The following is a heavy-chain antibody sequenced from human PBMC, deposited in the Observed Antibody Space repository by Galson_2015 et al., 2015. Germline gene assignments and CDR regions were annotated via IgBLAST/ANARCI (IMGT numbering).Heavy chain of an antibody. V-gene: IGHV3-7*01. CDR2: ISRDGSDK. CDR1: GFIFSAYW. CDR3: ARDLTPAIGVDAFDI. D-gene: IGHD2-15*01. Sequence: SLRLSCAASGFIFSAYWMTWVRQAPGKGLEWVANISRDGSDKHYVDSLKGRITISRDNARDSLYLQMNSLRAEDTAVYYCARDLTPAIGVDAFDIWGRGTMVTVSS. J-gene: IGHJ3*02.